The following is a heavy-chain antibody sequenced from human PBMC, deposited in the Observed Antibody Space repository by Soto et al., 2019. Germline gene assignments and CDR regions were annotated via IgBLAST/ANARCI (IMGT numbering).Heavy chain of an antibody. D-gene: IGHD6-6*01. CDR1: GGSISSYY. V-gene: IGHV4-59*01. CDR3: ARDQSYLEYSSSSEPMYYYYGMDV. CDR2: IYYSGST. Sequence: PSETLSLTCTVSGGSISSYYGSWIRQPPGKGLEWIGYIYYSGSTNYNPSLKSRVTISVDTSKNQFSLKLNSVTAADTAVYYCARDQSYLEYSSSSEPMYYYYGMDVWGQGTTVTVS. J-gene: IGHJ6*02.